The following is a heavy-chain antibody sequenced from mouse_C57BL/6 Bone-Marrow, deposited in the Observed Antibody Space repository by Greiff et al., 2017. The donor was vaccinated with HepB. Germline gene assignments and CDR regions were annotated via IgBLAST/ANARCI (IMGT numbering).Heavy chain of an antibody. V-gene: IGHV1-81*01. Sequence: QVQLKESGAELARPGASVKLSCKASGYTFTSYGISWVKQSTGQGLEWIGEIYPRSGNTYYNEKFKGKATLTADKSSSTAYMELRSLTSEDSAVYFCARVATVVEVYWGQGTTLTVSS. J-gene: IGHJ2*01. CDR3: ARVATVVEVY. D-gene: IGHD1-1*01. CDR2: IYPRSGNT. CDR1: GYTFTSYG.